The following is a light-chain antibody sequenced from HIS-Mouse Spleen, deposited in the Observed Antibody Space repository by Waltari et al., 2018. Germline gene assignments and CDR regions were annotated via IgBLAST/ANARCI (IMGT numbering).Light chain of an antibody. V-gene: IGKV4-1*01. J-gene: IGKJ2*01. CDR2: WAS. CDR1: QSVLYSSNNKNY. Sequence: DIVMTQSPDSLAGSLGERATIHCKSSQSVLYSSNNKNYLAWYQQKPGQPHKLLIYWASTRESGVPDRFSGSGSGTDFTLTISSLQAEDVAVYYCQQYYSTPYTFGQGTKLEIK. CDR3: QQYYSTPYT.